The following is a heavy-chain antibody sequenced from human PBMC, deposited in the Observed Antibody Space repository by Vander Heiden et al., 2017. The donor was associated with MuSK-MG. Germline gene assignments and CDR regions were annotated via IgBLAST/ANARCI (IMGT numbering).Heavy chain of an antibody. Sequence: EVQLVESGGGLVQPGRSLRLYCAASGFTFDDYAMHWVRQAPGKGLEWVSGISWNSGSIGYADSVKGRFTISRDNAKNSLYLQMNSLRAEDTALYYCAKDMYGHYYYYMDVWGKGTTVTVSS. CDR2: ISWNSGSI. J-gene: IGHJ6*03. CDR1: GFTFDDYA. V-gene: IGHV3-9*01. D-gene: IGHD2-8*01. CDR3: AKDMYGHYYYYMDV.